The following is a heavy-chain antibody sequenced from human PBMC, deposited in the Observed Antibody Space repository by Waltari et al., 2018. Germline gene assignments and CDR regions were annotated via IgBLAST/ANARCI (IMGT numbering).Heavy chain of an antibody. J-gene: IGHJ4*02. CDR1: GGPISSVGYS. V-gene: IGHV4-30-2*01. CDR2: IYHSGRT. D-gene: IGHD5-18*01. CDR3: ARGGGYSYGTIDY. Sequence: QLQLQESGSGLVKPSQTLSLTCAVSGGPISSVGYSWSSIRQPPGKGLEWIGNIYHSGRTYYNPSLKSRVTISVDRSKNQFSLKLSSVTAADTAVYYCARGGGYSYGTIDYWGQGTLVAVSS.